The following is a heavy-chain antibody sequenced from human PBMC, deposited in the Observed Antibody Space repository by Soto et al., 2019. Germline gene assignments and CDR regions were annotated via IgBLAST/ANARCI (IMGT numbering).Heavy chain of an antibody. CDR3: AAPPNRDAYNYGY. CDR2: IVVGSGST. J-gene: IGHJ4*02. Sequence: ASVKVSCKASGVTFSSSAVQWVRQARGQRLEWIGWIVVGSGSTKYAQKFQERVTITRDMSTSTAYMELNSLRSEDTAVYYCAAPPNRDAYNYGYWGQGTLVTVSS. V-gene: IGHV1-58*01. CDR1: GVTFSSSA. D-gene: IGHD5-12*01.